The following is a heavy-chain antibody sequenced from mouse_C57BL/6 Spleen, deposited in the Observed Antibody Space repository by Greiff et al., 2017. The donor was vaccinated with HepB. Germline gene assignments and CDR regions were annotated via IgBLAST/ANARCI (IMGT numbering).Heavy chain of an antibody. Sequence: QVHVKQSGAELVRPGASVTLSCKASGYTFTDYEMHWVKQTPVHGLEWIGAIDPETGGTAYNQKFKGKAILTADKSSSTAYMELRSLTSEDSAVYYCTRCDYDRELDYWGQGTTLTVSS. J-gene: IGHJ2*01. V-gene: IGHV1-15*01. CDR3: TRCDYDRELDY. CDR2: IDPETGGT. CDR1: GYTFTDYE. D-gene: IGHD2-4*01.